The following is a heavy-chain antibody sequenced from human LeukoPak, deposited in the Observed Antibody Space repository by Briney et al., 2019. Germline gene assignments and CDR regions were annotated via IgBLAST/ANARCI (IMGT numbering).Heavy chain of an antibody. D-gene: IGHD5-12*01. CDR1: GFTFSSYS. Sequence: GGSLRLSCAASGFTFSSYSMNWVRQAPGKGLEWVSSISSSSSYIYYADSVKGRFTISRDNAKHSLYLQMNRLRAEDTDVYYCARDGEYGCYVGNYYYYGMDVWGQGTTVTVSS. CDR3: ARDGEYGCYVGNYYYYGMDV. V-gene: IGHV3-21*01. CDR2: ISSSSSYI. J-gene: IGHJ6*02.